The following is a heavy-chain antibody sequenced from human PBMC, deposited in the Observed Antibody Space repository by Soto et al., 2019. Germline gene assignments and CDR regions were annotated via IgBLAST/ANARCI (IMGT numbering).Heavy chain of an antibody. CDR2: INPSDGNR. J-gene: IGHJ4*02. V-gene: IGHV1-18*01. CDR3: ARDRLRGYDSSGFYS. CDR1: GYTFSSYD. D-gene: IGHD3-22*01. Sequence: ASVKVSCKTSGYTFSSYDIYWVRQAPGQGLEWMGWINPSDGNRNFAQKFEDRVTMTTATSTNTVFLELRSLKSDDTAIYYCARDRLRGYDSSGFYSWGQGTMVTVSS.